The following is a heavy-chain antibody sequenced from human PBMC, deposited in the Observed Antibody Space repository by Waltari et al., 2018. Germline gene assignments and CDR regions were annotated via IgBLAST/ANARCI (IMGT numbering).Heavy chain of an antibody. Sequence: EEQLVESGGGVVRPGGSLRLSCAASGFPFDHYAMAWVRQAPGKGLEWVSGINWDCSSTGYADSVKGRFTISRDNAKNSLHLHVNSLTAEDTAFYYCARVNSNYVNWFDPWGQGTLVIVSS. CDR2: INWDCSST. V-gene: IGHV3-20*04. J-gene: IGHJ5*02. CDR1: GFPFDHYA. CDR3: ARVNSNYVNWFDP. D-gene: IGHD4-4*01.